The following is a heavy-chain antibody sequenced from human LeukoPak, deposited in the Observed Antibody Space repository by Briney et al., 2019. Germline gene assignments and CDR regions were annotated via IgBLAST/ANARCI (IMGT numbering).Heavy chain of an antibody. CDR3: ARDRPNLAGILDY. V-gene: IGHV4-4*07. CDR1: GDSISSYY. Sequence: PSETLSLTCTVFGDSISSYYWTWIRQPAGKGLDWIGRIYTSGTTNYNPSLKSRVTISVDKSKNQFSLNLSSVTAADTAVYYCARDRPNLAGILDYWGQGTLVTVSS. J-gene: IGHJ4*02. CDR2: IYTSGTT. D-gene: IGHD6-19*01.